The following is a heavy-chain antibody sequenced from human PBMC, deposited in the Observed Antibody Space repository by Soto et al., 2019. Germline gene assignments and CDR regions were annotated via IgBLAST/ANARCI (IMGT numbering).Heavy chain of an antibody. CDR1: GFTFSSYG. CDR3: AKVPYSGSYHFDY. Sequence: QVQLVESGGGVVQPGRSLRRSCAASGFTFSSYGMHWVRQAPGKGLEWVAVISYDGSNKYYADSVKGRFTISRDNSKNTLYLQMNSLRAEDTAVYYCAKVPYSGSYHFDYWGQGTLVTVSS. V-gene: IGHV3-30*18. J-gene: IGHJ4*02. D-gene: IGHD1-26*01. CDR2: ISYDGSNK.